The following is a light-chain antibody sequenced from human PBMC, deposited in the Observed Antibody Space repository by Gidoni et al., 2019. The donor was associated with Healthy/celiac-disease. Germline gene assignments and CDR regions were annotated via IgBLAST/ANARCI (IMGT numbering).Light chain of an antibody. CDR2: EGS. CDR1: SSDVGSYNL. Sequence: QSALPQPASVSGSPGQSITISCTGTSSDVGSYNLVSWYQQHPGKAPKLMIYEGSKRPSGVSKRFSGSKSGNTASLTISGLQAEDEADYYCCSYEGSNVVFGGGTKLTVL. J-gene: IGLJ2*01. CDR3: CSYEGSNVV. V-gene: IGLV2-23*01.